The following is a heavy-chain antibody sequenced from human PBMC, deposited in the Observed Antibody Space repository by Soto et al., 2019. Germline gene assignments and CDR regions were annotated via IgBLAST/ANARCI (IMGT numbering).Heavy chain of an antibody. D-gene: IGHD2-15*01. V-gene: IGHV4-59*06. Sequence: SETLSLTCTVSGGSISSYYWSWIRQPPGKGLEWIGHIYHSGRTYYNPSLKSRVTISVDTSKNQFSLNLSSVTAADTAVYYCARWVEVSLDYFDSWGQGTPVTVSS. CDR3: ARWVEVSLDYFDS. CDR1: GGSISSYY. CDR2: IYHSGRT. J-gene: IGHJ4*02.